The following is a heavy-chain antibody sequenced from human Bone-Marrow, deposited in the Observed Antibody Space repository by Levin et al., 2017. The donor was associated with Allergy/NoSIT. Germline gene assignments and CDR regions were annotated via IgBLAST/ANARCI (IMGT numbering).Heavy chain of an antibody. CDR2: IYSGGTT. CDR3: ARSGVPNGNSHHFDP. D-gene: IGHD4-23*01. Sequence: RTGGSLRLSCAASGLTVSTNYMNWVRQAPGKGLEWVSVIYSGGTTYYADSVQGRFTISRDDSENTLYLQMNSLRAEDTAVYYCARSGVPNGNSHHFDPWGQGTLVTVSS. V-gene: IGHV3-53*01. J-gene: IGHJ5*02. CDR1: GLTVSTNY.